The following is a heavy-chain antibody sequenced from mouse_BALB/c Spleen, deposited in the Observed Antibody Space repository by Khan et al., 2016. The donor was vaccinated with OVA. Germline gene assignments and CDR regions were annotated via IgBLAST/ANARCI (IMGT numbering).Heavy chain of an antibody. CDR3: GRVQYDNYEGAMDY. Sequence: QIQLVQSGPELKKPGETVKISCKASGYTFTNYGMNWVKQAPGKGLKWMGWINPYTEEPTYAADFKGRFAFSLETSASTAYLQLNNLRNEDAATYCGGRVQYDNYEGAMDYWGQGTAVTASS. D-gene: IGHD2-10*02. CDR2: INPYTEEP. CDR1: GYTFTNYG. V-gene: IGHV9-3-1*01. J-gene: IGHJ4*01.